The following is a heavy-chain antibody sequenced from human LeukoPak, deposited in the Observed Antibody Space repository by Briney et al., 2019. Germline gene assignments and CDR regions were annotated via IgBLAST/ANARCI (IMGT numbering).Heavy chain of an antibody. CDR1: GFTFSSYW. J-gene: IGHJ4*02. V-gene: IGHV3-7*01. Sequence: GGSLRLSCAASGFTFSSYWMSWVRQAPGKGLEWVANIKQDGSEKYYVDSVKGRFAISRDNAKNSLYLQMNSLRAENTAVYYCARGGPIAAAGKAFDYWGQGTLVTVSS. CDR3: ARGGPIAAAGKAFDY. D-gene: IGHD6-13*01. CDR2: IKQDGSEK.